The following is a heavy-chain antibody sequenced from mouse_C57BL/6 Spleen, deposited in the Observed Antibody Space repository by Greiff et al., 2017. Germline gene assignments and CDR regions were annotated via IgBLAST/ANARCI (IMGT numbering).Heavy chain of an antibody. CDR2: INPGSGGT. Sequence: VQLQQSGAELVRPGTSVKVSCKASGYTFTNYLIEWVKQRPGQGLEWIGVINPGSGGTNYNEKFKGKATLTADKSSSTTYMQLSSLTSEDSAVXFSARREGGFAYWGQGTLGTVSA. V-gene: IGHV1-54*01. CDR3: ARREGGFAY. J-gene: IGHJ3*01. CDR1: GYTFTNYL.